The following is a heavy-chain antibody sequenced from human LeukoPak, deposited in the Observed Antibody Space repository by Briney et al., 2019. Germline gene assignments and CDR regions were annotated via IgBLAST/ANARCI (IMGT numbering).Heavy chain of an antibody. J-gene: IGHJ5*02. Sequence: GGSLRLSCAASGFSFSSYAMNWVRQAPGKGLEWVSIIFGNGDTTYYADSVKGRFTVSRDNSKDTLYLQMNSLRAEDTAVYYCAKAPVPIIATNWFDPWGQGTLVTVSS. CDR3: AKAPVPIIATNWFDP. V-gene: IGHV3-23*01. D-gene: IGHD2-2*01. CDR2: IFGNGDTT. CDR1: GFSFSSYA.